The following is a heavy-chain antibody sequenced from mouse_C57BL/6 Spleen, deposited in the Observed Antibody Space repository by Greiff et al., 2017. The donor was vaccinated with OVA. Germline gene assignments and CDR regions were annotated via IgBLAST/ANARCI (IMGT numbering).Heavy chain of an antibody. J-gene: IGHJ1*03. D-gene: IGHD2-2*01. Sequence: EVMLVESGGDLVKPGGSLKLSCAASGFTFSSYGMSWVRQTPDKRLEWVATISSGGSYTYYPDSVKGRFTISRDNAKNTLYLQMSSLKSEDTAMYYCARKVTTTGARFDVWGTGTTVTVSS. CDR2: ISSGGSYT. CDR3: ARKVTTTGARFDV. CDR1: GFTFSSYG. V-gene: IGHV5-6*01.